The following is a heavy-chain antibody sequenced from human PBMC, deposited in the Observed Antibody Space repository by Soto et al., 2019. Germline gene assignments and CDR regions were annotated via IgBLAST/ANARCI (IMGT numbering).Heavy chain of an antibody. CDR3: ATSLTAMGTGLDY. CDR1: GFIFRNFG. J-gene: IGHJ4*02. D-gene: IGHD5-18*01. CDR2: ISADGNNK. Sequence: PGGSLRLSCAASGFIFRNFGMHWVRRAPGKGLEWVAIISADGNNKYYPDSMKGRFTISRDNSKNTLYLQMNSLRAEDTAVYYCATSLTAMGTGLDYWGQGTLVTVSS. V-gene: IGHV3-30*03.